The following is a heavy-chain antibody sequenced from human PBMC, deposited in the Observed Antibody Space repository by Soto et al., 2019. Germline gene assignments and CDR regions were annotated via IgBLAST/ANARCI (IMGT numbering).Heavy chain of an antibody. CDR2: INPNSGGT. CDR1: GYTFTGYY. J-gene: IGHJ3*02. Sequence: QVQLVQSGAEVKKPGASVKVSCKASGYTFTGYYMHWVRQAPGQGLEWMGWINPNSGGTNYAQKFQGWVTMTRDTSISTAYMELSRLRSDDTAVYYCARDRSWYSSGLDAFDIWGQGTMVTVSS. V-gene: IGHV1-2*04. CDR3: ARDRSWYSSGLDAFDI. D-gene: IGHD6-19*01.